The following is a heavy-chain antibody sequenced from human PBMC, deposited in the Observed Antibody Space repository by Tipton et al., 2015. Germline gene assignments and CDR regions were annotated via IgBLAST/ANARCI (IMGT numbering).Heavy chain of an antibody. CDR3: ARVRCKPYCSSAAYKEFDA. D-gene: IGHD2-2*01. J-gene: IGHJ5*02. CDR2: IYYNGNT. Sequence: TLSLTCTVFGGSIGSYYWSWVRQPPGKGLEWIGYIYYNGNTYYNPSLKSRVTVSVDRSENQFSLKVSSVTDADTAVYYCARVRCKPYCSSAAYKEFDAWGQGTLVTVSS. CDR1: GGSIGSYY. V-gene: IGHV4-30-4*01.